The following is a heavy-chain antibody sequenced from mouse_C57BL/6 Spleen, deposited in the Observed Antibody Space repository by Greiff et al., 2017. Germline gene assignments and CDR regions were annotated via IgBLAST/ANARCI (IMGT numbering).Heavy chain of an antibody. CDR2: ISSGGSYT. CDR3: ARLNWGAWFAY. CDR1: GFTFSSYG. V-gene: IGHV5-6*01. J-gene: IGHJ3*01. Sequence: EVQVVESGGDLVKPGGSLKLSCAASGFTFSSYGMSWVRQTPDKRLEWVATISSGGSYTYYPDSVKGRFTFSRDNAKNTLYLEVSSLKSEGAAMYECARLNWGAWFAYLGQGTLVTVSA. D-gene: IGHD4-1*01.